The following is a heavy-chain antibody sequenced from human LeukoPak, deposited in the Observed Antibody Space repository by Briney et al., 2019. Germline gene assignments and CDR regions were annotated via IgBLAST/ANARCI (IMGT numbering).Heavy chain of an antibody. CDR3: ATFGLVAALDL. J-gene: IGHJ4*02. CDR2: INPAGSET. Sequence: GGSLRLSCAASGFSFNAYWVAWVRQAPGTGLEWVANINPAGSETFHVDPVKGRFSISRDHAKNLVYLQMNSLRAEDTAVYYCATFGLVAALDLWGQGTLVTVSS. V-gene: IGHV3-7*01. D-gene: IGHD5-12*01. CDR1: GFSFNAYW.